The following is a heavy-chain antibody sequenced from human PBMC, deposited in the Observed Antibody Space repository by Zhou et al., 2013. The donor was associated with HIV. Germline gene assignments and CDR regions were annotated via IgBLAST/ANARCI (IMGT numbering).Heavy chain of an antibody. V-gene: IGHV1-69*05. D-gene: IGHD3-9*01. J-gene: IGHJ6*02. Sequence: QVQLVQSGAEVKKPGSSVKVSCKASGGTFSSNGITWVRQAPGQGLEWMGRIIPVYGATNYVQKFQGRVTITTDESTSTVYMELSSLRSEDTAVYYCARDMALRYSDYYYGMDVWGQGTTVTAS. CDR2: IIPVYGAT. CDR3: ARDMALRYSDYYYGMDV. CDR1: GGTFSSNG.